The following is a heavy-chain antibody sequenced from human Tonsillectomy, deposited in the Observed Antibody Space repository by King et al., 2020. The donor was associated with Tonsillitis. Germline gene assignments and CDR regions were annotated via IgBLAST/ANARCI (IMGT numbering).Heavy chain of an antibody. Sequence: QLVQSGGGVVQPGRSLRLSCAASGFRFSYNGMHWVRQAPGKGLEWVAHIWYDGSTKYYVDSVKGRFTISRDNSKNTVYLQMDSLRVEDTALYYCARGVGAGKQLPYMGGWGKGTTGT. V-gene: IGHV3-33*08. CDR2: IWYDGSTK. J-gene: IGHJ6*03. CDR3: ARGVGAGKQLPYMGG. CDR1: GFRFSYNG. D-gene: IGHD1-1*01.